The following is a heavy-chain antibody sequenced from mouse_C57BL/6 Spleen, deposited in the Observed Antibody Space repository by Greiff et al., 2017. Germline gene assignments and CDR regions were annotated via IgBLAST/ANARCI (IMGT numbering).Heavy chain of an antibody. CDR2: INPNNGGT. CDR3: ARGYGSSYPWFAY. CDR1: GYTFTDYN. Sequence: VQLQQSGPELVKPGASVKIPCKASGYTFTDYNMDWVKQSHGKSLEWIGDINPNNGGTIYNQKFKGKATLTVDKSSSTAYMELRSLTSEDTAVYYCARGYGSSYPWFAYWGQGTLVTVSA. J-gene: IGHJ3*01. V-gene: IGHV1-18*01. D-gene: IGHD1-1*01.